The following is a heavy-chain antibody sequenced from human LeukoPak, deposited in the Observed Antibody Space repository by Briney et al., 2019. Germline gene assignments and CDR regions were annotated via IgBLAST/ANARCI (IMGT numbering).Heavy chain of an antibody. CDR3: ARARDRSDLT. Sequence: SETLSLTCTVYGASFSGYYWTWIRQPPGKGLEWIGETNPSGSVNYSPSLKSRVTMSLDTSKNQFSLKLSSVTAADTAVYYCARARDRSDLTWGQGTLVTVSS. V-gene: IGHV4-34*01. J-gene: IGHJ5*02. CDR1: GASFSGYY. D-gene: IGHD3-22*01. CDR2: TNPSGSV.